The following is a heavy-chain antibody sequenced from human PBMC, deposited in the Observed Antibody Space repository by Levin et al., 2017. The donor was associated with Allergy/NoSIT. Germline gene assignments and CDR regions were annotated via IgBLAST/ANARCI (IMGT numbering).Heavy chain of an antibody. CDR2: IYWDEDK. CDR1: GFSLSTRGVG. J-gene: IGHJ4*02. D-gene: IGHD6-13*01. Sequence: SGPTLVKPTQTLTLTCSFSGFSLSTRGVGVGWIRQPPGKALEWLALIYWDEDKRYSPSLKSRLTVTKDTSKNQVVLTMTNMDPVDTATYYCAHRLSSCPNGCAIDNWGQGTLVTVSS. V-gene: IGHV2-5*02. CDR3: AHRLSSCPNGCAIDN.